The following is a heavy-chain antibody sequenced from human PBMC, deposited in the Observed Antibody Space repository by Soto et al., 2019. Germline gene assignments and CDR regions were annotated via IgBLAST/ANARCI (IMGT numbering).Heavy chain of an antibody. J-gene: IGHJ6*02. V-gene: IGHV3-74*01. Sequence: GGSLRLSCAASGFTFSSYSMNWVRQAPGKGLVWVSYINSNGSSTSYADSVKGRFTISRDNAKNTLYLQMNSLRAEDTAVYYCGKGRSYYYYYGVDVWGQGTTVTVSS. CDR1: GFTFSSYS. CDR3: GKGRSYYYYYGVDV. D-gene: IGHD1-26*01. CDR2: INSNGSST.